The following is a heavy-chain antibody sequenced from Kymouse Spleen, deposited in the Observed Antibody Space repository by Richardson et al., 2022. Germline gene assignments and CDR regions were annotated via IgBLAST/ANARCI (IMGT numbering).Heavy chain of an antibody. CDR3: ASITGTTGWFDP. Sequence: EVQLVESGGGLVQPGGSLRLSCAASGFTFSSYWMHWVRQAPGKGLVWVSRINSDGSSTSYADSVKGRFTISRDNAKNTLYLQMNSLRAEDTAVYYCASITGTTGWFDPWGQGTLVTVSS. CDR1: GFTFSSYW. CDR2: INSDGSST. V-gene: IGHV3-74*01. D-gene: IGHD1-7*01. J-gene: IGHJ5*02.